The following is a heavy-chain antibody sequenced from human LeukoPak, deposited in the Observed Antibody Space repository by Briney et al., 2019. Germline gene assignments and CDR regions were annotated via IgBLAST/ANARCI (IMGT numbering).Heavy chain of an antibody. CDR1: GGSISSYY. CDR3: AREAPSRHYYGMDV. V-gene: IGHV4-59*07. CDR2: IYFSGTT. Sequence: SHTQSLTCTVPGGSISSYYWNWIRHPPGKGRERLGYIYFSGTTNHNPSLTSRVTISVDTSKNQFSLKLNSVTAADTAVYYCAREAPSRHYYGMDVWGQGTTVTVSS. J-gene: IGHJ6*02.